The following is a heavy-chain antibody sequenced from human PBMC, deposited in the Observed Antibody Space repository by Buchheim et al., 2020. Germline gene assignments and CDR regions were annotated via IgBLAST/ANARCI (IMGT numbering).Heavy chain of an antibody. CDR1: GFTFSSYG. D-gene: IGHD2-15*01. CDR2: ISYDGSNK. J-gene: IGHJ6*02. Sequence: QVQLVESGGGVVQPGRSLRLSCAASGFTFSSYGMHWVRQAPGKGLEWVAVISYDGSNKYYADSVKGRLTISRDNSKNTLSLQMNSLRAEDTAVYYCAKDSAEVVVAATEAYYYYYGMDVWGQGTT. V-gene: IGHV3-30*18. CDR3: AKDSAEVVVAATEAYYYYYGMDV.